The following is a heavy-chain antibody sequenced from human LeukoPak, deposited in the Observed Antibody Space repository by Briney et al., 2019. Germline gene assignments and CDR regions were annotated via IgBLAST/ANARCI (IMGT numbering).Heavy chain of an antibody. V-gene: IGHV3-21*01. J-gene: IGHJ4*02. D-gene: IGHD2-15*01. CDR2: VNTVSSYI. CDR3: ARDPSGSYFDY. CDR1: GFVFSSYS. Sequence: KSGGSLRLSCAASGFVFSSYSFNWVRQAPGKGLEWVASVNTVSSYIYYADSVRGRFTISRDNAKNSLYLQMNSLRAEDTAVYYCARDPSGSYFDYWGQGTLVTVSS.